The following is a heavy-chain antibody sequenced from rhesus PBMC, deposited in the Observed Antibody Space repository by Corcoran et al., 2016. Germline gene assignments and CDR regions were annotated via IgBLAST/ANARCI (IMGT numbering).Heavy chain of an antibody. CDR3: VRVYYSGTYPYYFDY. V-gene: IGHV4S7*01. CDR2: IYTISGNT. Sequence: QVQLQESGPGLLKPSETLSLTCAVSGGPLSGGYGWGWIRQPPGKGLEWIGSIYTISGNTYYNPSLKSRGTISTDTSKNQFSLKLRSVTAADTAVYFCVRVYYSGTYPYYFDYWGQGVLVTVSS. CDR1: GGPLSGGYG. D-gene: IGHD3-16*01. J-gene: IGHJ4*01.